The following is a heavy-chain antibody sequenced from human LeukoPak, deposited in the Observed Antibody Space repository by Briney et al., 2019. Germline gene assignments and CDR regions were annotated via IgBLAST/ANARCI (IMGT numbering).Heavy chain of an antibody. Sequence: GGSLRLSCAASGFIFGNHAMSWVRQAPGKGLEWVSTISGSGGSTYYADSVKGRFTISRDNSKDTLYLQVNSLRAEDTAIYYCAKEGGYCSSSSCSDYFDHWGQGSLVTVSS. V-gene: IGHV3-23*01. CDR3: AKEGGYCSSSSCSDYFDH. CDR2: ISGSGGST. J-gene: IGHJ4*02. CDR1: GFIFGNHA. D-gene: IGHD2-2*01.